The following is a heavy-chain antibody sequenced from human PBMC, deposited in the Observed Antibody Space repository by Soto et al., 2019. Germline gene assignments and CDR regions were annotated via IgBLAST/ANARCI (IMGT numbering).Heavy chain of an antibody. Sequence: GGSLRLSCAGSGFRFSNSWMSWIRQAPGKGLEWVAHINQAGSQKYYVDSAKGRFTISRDNAKTSLYPQMNNLRAEDTAVYYCASWADAVDEDQFQHCGQGTLVTVSS. CDR1: GFRFSNSW. CDR3: ASWADAVDEDQFQH. CDR2: INQAGSQK. V-gene: IGHV3-7*01. J-gene: IGHJ1*01. D-gene: IGHD2-2*01.